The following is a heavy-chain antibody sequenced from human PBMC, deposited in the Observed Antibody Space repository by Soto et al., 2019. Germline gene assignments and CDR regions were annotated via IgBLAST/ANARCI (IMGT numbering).Heavy chain of an antibody. CDR2: ISAYNGNT. J-gene: IGHJ6*02. CDR3: ARVEVYGDFGLGYYYSEMDV. D-gene: IGHD4-17*01. V-gene: IGHV1-18*01. CDR1: GYTFTSYG. Sequence: ASVKVSCKASGYTFTSYGISWVRQAPGQGLERIGWISAYNGNTNYAQKLQGRVTMTTDTSTSTAYMELRSLRSDDTAVYFCARVEVYGDFGLGYYYSEMDVWGLETTVTVSS.